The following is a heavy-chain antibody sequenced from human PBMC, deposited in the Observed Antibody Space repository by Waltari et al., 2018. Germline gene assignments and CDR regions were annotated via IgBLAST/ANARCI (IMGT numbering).Heavy chain of an antibody. V-gene: IGHV3-9*01. CDR3: AKVYSSSPRMYYFDY. J-gene: IGHJ4*02. Sequence: EVQLVESGGGLVQPGRSLRLSCAASGFTFDDYAMHWVRQAPGKGLEWVSGISWNRGSIGYADSVKGRFTISRDNAKNSLYLQMNSLRAEDTALYYCAKVYSSSPRMYYFDYWGQGTLVTVSS. CDR1: GFTFDDYA. D-gene: IGHD6-6*01. CDR2: ISWNRGSI.